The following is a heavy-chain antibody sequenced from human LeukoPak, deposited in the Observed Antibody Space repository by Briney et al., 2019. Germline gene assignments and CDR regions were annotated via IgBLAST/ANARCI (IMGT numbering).Heavy chain of an antibody. J-gene: IGHJ4*02. D-gene: IGHD3-22*01. Sequence: SETLSLTCTVSGGFISSYYWSWIRQPAGKGLEWIGRIYTSGSTYYNPSLKSRVTISVDTSKNQFSLKLSSVTAAETAVYYCARWTDYDSSGYYYENGFDYWGQGTLVTVSS. V-gene: IGHV4-4*07. CDR1: GGFISSYY. CDR2: IYTSGST. CDR3: ARWTDYDSSGYYYENGFDY.